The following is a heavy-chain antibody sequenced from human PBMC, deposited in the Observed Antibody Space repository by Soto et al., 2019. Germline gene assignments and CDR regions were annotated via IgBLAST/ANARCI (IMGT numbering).Heavy chain of an antibody. CDR1: GFTFSSYS. CDR2: ISSSSSYI. V-gene: IGHV3-21*01. CDR3: ARDQMTTVTIWGFDYYYGMDV. J-gene: IGHJ6*02. Sequence: PGGSLRLSCAASGFTFSSYSMNWVRQAPGKGLEWVSSISSSSSYIYYADSVKGRFTISRDNAKNSLYLQMNSLRAEDTAVYYCARDQMTTVTIWGFDYYYGMDVWGQGTTVTVSS. D-gene: IGHD4-4*01.